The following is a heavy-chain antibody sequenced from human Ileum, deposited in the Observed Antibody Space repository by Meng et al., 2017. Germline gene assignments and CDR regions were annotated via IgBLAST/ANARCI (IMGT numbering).Heavy chain of an antibody. D-gene: IGHD2-15*01. J-gene: IGHJ4*01. CDR2: IRGRVGTT. CDR1: GIFFSNYA. V-gene: IGHV3-23*01. Sequence: GASLKISCEGSGIFFSNYAMGVVRQAAGKGLEWGAVIRGRVGTTYYADSVKGRFTISRDDFKSTLDLQMDNLRAEDTAVYFCTKATSHTCIGANCYYFDSWGHGTPVTVSS. CDR3: TKATSHTCIGANCYYFDS.